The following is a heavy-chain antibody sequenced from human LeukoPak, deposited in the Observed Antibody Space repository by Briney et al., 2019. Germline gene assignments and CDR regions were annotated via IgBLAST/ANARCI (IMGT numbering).Heavy chain of an antibody. V-gene: IGHV3-7*01. J-gene: IGHJ4*02. Sequence: PGGSLRLSCAASGFTFSSYWMSWVRQAPGKGLEWVANIKQDGSVKNYVDSVKGRFAISRDNAKNSVHLQMNSLRAEDTAVYYCAKEGGWYRDYWGQGTLVTVSS. CDR1: GFTFSSYW. CDR2: IKQDGSVK. CDR3: AKEGGWYRDY. D-gene: IGHD6-19*01.